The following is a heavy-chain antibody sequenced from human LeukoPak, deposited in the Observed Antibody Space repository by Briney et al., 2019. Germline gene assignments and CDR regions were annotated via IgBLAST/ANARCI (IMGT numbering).Heavy chain of an antibody. CDR1: GYSISSGYY. CDR3: ARAPAYRNPFDY. J-gene: IGHJ4*02. Sequence: PSETLSLTCTVSGYSISSGYYWGWIRQPPGKGLEWIGSIYHSGSTYYNPSLKSRVTISVDTSKNQFSLKLSSVTAADTAVYYCARAPAYRNPFDYWGQGTLVTVSS. CDR2: IYHSGST. V-gene: IGHV4-38-2*02. D-gene: IGHD2-21*01.